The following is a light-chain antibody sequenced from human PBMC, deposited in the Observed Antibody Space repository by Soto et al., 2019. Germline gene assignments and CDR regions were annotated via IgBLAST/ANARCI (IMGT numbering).Light chain of an antibody. Sequence: EIVMTQSPATLSVSPGERATLSCRASQSVSTNLAWYQQKPGQAPRLLIYGFSSTRATGIPARFSASGSGAEFTLTISRLEPEDFAVYYCQQYGSSPQTFGQGTKVDI. J-gene: IGKJ1*01. CDR1: QSVSTN. CDR2: GFSS. V-gene: IGKV3-15*01. CDR3: QQYGSSPQT.